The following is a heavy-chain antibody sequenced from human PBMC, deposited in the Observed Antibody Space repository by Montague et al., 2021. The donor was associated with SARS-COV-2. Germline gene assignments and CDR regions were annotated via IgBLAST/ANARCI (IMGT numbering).Heavy chain of an antibody. V-gene: IGHV3-23*03. CDR1: GFIFNNSA. Sequence: SLRLSWAASGFIFNNSALSWVRQVPGKGLEWVPIITGATGKTFYEDSVKGRFTMSRENSKNTLYLQMNSLGADDTAVYYCAKVDSVFPWGHGTLVTVSS. D-gene: IGHD3/OR15-3a*01. J-gene: IGHJ4*01. CDR2: ITGATGKT. CDR3: AKVDSVFP.